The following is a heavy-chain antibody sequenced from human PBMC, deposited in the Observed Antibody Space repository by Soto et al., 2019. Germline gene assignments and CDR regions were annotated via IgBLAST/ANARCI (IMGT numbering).Heavy chain of an antibody. Sequence: QVQLVESGGGVVQPGRSLRLSCAASGFTFSSYGMHWVRQAPGKGLEWVVVISYDGSNKYYADSVKGRFTISRDNSKNTLYLQMNSLRAEDTAVYYCAKDTYSSSWYAFDYWGQGTLVTVSS. V-gene: IGHV3-30*18. D-gene: IGHD6-13*01. CDR2: ISYDGSNK. CDR1: GFTFSSYG. J-gene: IGHJ4*02. CDR3: AKDTYSSSWYAFDY.